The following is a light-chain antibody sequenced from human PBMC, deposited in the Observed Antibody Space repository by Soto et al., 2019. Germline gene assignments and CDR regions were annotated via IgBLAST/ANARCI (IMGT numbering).Light chain of an antibody. J-gene: IGKJ2*01. Sequence: DIQMTQSPSSLSASVGDRVTITCQASQDISNYLNWYQQKPGKAPKLLIYDASNLETGVPSRFSGSGSGTDFTFTISSLQPEDIATYYCQQYDNLPPYTFCQWTKLEIK. V-gene: IGKV1-33*01. CDR2: DAS. CDR3: QQYDNLPPYT. CDR1: QDISNY.